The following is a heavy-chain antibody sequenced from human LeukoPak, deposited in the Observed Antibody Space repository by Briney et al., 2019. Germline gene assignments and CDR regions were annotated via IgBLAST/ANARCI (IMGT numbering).Heavy chain of an antibody. J-gene: IGHJ4*02. V-gene: IGHV3-74*01. CDR3: ARRAGAYTHPYDY. CDR2: SNSDGTNT. D-gene: IGHD3-16*01. Sequence: GGSLRLSCAASGFTFDDYAMHWVRQAPGKGPVWVSRSNSDGTNTSYADSVKGRFTISRDNAKNSLYLQMNSLRAEDTAVYYCARRAGAYTHPYDYWGQGTLVTVS. CDR1: GFTFDDYA.